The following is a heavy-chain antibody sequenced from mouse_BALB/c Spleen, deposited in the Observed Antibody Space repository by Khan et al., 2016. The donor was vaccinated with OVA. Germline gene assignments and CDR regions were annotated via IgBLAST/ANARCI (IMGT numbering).Heavy chain of an antibody. J-gene: IGHJ4*01. CDR3: ARQPYYHYYIMDY. D-gene: IGHD2-10*01. Sequence: QVQLQQSGPGLVAPSQSLSITCTISGFSLTNYGVHWVRQPPGKGLEWLVVIWSDGSTTYNSALKSRLSISKDNSKSQVFLKMNSLQTDDTAMYYWARQPYYHYYIMDYWGQGTSGTVSS. CDR2: IWSDGST. CDR1: GFSLTNYG. V-gene: IGHV2-6-1*01.